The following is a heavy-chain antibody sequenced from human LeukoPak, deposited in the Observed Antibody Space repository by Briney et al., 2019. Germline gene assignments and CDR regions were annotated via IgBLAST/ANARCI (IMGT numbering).Heavy chain of an antibody. CDR2: IYYSGRT. Sequence: SETLSLTCTVSGGSISSSGYYWGWLRQPPGKGLEWIGSIYYSGRTYYNPSLKSRVTISGDTSKNQFSLKLYSVTAADTAVYYCARGGGVVGATFGYWGQGTLVTVSS. CDR3: ARGGGVVGATFGY. J-gene: IGHJ4*02. V-gene: IGHV4-39*07. D-gene: IGHD1-26*01. CDR1: GGSISSSGYY.